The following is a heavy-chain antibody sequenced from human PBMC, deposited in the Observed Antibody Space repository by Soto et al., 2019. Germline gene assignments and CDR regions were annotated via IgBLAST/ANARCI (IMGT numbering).Heavy chain of an antibody. J-gene: IGHJ2*01. Sequence: QVQLVESGGGVVQPGRSLRLSCAASGFTFSSYAMHWVRPVPGKGLEWVAVISYDGSNKYYADSVKGRFTISRDNSKNTLYLQMNSLRAEDTAVYYCARHLWRDDYNWGYFDLWGRGTLVTVSS. CDR2: ISYDGSNK. D-gene: IGHD4-4*01. V-gene: IGHV3-30-3*01. CDR3: ARHLWRDDYNWGYFDL. CDR1: GFTFSSYA.